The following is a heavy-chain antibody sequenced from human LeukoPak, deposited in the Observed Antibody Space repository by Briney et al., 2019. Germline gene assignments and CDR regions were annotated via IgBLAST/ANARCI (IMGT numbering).Heavy chain of an antibody. D-gene: IGHD3-22*01. CDR3: ARPISTYYYDSSGYYHSYYFDY. J-gene: IGHJ4*02. V-gene: IGHV3-7*03. Sequence: GGSLRLSCAASGFTFSSYWMNWARQAPGKGLEWVASINHNGNVNYYVDSVKGRFTISRDNAKNSLYLQMSNLRAEDTAVYYCARPISTYYYDSSGYYHSYYFDYWGQGTLVTVSS. CDR2: INHNGNVN. CDR1: GFTFSSYW.